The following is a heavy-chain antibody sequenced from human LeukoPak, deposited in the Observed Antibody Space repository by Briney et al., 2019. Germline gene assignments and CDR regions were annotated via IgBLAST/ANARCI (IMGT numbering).Heavy chain of an antibody. D-gene: IGHD3-22*01. J-gene: IGHJ6*02. CDR2: IGTGGDT. CDR3: ARGPRYGSSGYPNYGMDV. Sequence: GGSLRLSCAASGFTFSSHDMHWVRQATGKGPEWVSAIGTGGDTYYVDAVKGRFTISRENAKNSLYLQMNSLRAGDTAVYYCARGPRYGSSGYPNYGMDVWGQGTTVTVSS. CDR1: GFTFSSHD. V-gene: IGHV3-13*01.